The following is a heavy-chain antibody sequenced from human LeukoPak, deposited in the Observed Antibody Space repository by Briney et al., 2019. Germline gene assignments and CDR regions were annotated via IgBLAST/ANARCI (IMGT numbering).Heavy chain of an antibody. CDR2: IIPIFGTA. D-gene: IGHD1-26*01. CDR1: GGTFSRHA. Sequence: SVKVSCKASGGTFSRHAISWVRQAPGQGLEWMGGIIPIFGTANSAQKFQGRVTITADEFMSTVYMELSSLRSEDTAVSYCARDSVIVGAAYFDYWGQGTLVTVSS. CDR3: ARDSVIVGAAYFDY. V-gene: IGHV1-69*01. J-gene: IGHJ4*02.